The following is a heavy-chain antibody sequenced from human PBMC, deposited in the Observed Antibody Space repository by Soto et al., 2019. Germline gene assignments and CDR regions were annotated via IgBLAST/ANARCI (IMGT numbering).Heavy chain of an antibody. J-gene: IGHJ5*02. V-gene: IGHV1-8*01. Sequence: ASVKVSCKASGYTFTSYDINWVRQAIGQGLEWMGWMNPNSGNTGYAQKFQGRVTMTRNTSISTAYMELSSLRSEDTAVYYCATNIVVAADNWFDPWGQGTLVTVSS. CDR2: MNPNSGNT. CDR1: GYTFTSYD. D-gene: IGHD2-15*01. CDR3: ATNIVVAADNWFDP.